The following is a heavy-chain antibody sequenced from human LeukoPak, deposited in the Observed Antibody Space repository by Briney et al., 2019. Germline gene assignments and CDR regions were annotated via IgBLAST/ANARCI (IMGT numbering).Heavy chain of an antibody. Sequence: GGSLRLSCAASGFTFSSYTMNWVRQAPGKGLEWVAVISYDGSNKYYADSVKGRFTISRDNSKNTLYLQMNSLRAEDTAVYYCARDDCSSTSCYYYYGMDVWGQGTTVTVSS. CDR2: ISYDGSNK. V-gene: IGHV3-30-3*01. D-gene: IGHD2-2*01. CDR3: ARDDCSSTSCYYYYGMDV. J-gene: IGHJ6*02. CDR1: GFTFSSYT.